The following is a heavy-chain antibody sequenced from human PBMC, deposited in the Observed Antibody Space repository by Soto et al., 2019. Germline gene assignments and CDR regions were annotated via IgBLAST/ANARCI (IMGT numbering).Heavy chain of an antibody. J-gene: IGHJ3*02. CDR2: ISSGGTI. CDR3: TKEKSVMNSGYDAFDI. D-gene: IGHD5-12*01. V-gene: IGHV3-48*03. CDR1: GFTFSSYE. Sequence: HPVGSLRLSCAASGFTFSSYEMDWIRQAPGKGLEWVAYISSGGTIFYGDSVKGRFTISRDNADNSLYLQMNSLRAEDTAVYYCTKEKSVMNSGYDAFDIWGRGTEVTVSS.